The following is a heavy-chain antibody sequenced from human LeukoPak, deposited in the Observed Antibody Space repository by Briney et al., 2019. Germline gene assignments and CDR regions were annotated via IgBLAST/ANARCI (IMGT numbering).Heavy chain of an antibody. CDR1: GGSISSGGYS. Sequence: SQTLSLTCAVSGGSISSGGYSWSWIRQPPGKGLEWIGYIYHSGSTYYKPSLKSRVTISVDRSKNQFSLKLSSVTAADTAVYYCARGVGYDILTGYRLERRYYFDYWGQGTLVTVSS. V-gene: IGHV4-30-2*01. D-gene: IGHD3-9*01. CDR3: ARGVGYDILTGYRLERRYYFDY. CDR2: IYHSGST. J-gene: IGHJ4*02.